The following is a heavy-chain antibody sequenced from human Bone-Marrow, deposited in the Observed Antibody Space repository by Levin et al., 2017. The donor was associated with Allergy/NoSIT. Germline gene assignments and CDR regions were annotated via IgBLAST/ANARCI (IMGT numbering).Heavy chain of an antibody. CDR2: MFAGGAA. CDR1: GASINNTNHY. V-gene: IGHV4-61*02. D-gene: IGHD1-20*01. J-gene: IGHJ5*02. Sequence: PSETLSLTCTVSGASINNTNHYWIWIRQPAGKGLEWTRRMFAGGAATYNRSLRSRRTISTGTSKNQFSLKLTTVTAADTAVYYCARDETFNCWHTGWFDPWGQRTLVTVSS. CDR3: ARDETFNCWHTGWFDP.